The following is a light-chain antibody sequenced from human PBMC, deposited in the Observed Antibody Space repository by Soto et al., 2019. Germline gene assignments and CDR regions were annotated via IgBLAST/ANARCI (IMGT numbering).Light chain of an antibody. Sequence: QAVVTQPPSASGTPGQTIAISCSGGSSNIGSHTVNWYQQLPGTAPRLLIYSNTQRPSGVPDRFSGSKSGTSASLAISGLQSEYEGDYYCAAWDDSLNGVVFGAGTKVTVL. V-gene: IGLV1-44*01. CDR2: SNT. J-gene: IGLJ2*01. CDR3: AAWDDSLNGVV. CDR1: SSNIGSHT.